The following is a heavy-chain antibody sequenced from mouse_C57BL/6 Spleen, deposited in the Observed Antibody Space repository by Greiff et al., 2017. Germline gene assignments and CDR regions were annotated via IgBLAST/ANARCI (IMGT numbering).Heavy chain of an antibody. Sequence: EVMLVESGEGLVKPGGSLKLSCAASGFTFSSYAMSWVRQTPEKRLEWVAYISSGGDYIYYADTVKGRFTISRDNARNTLYLQMSSLKSEDTAMYYCTRDRHYYGNYYAMDYWGQGTSVTVSS. D-gene: IGHD1-1*01. V-gene: IGHV5-9-1*02. CDR2: ISSGGDYI. CDR3: TRDRHYYGNYYAMDY. CDR1: GFTFSSYA. J-gene: IGHJ4*01.